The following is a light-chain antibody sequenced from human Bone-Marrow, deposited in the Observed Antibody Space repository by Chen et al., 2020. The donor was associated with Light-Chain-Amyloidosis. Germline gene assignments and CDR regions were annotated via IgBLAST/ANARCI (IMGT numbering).Light chain of an antibody. CDR2: DDS. CDR3: QVWDRSSDRPV. V-gene: IGLV3-21*02. Sequence: SYVRTQPSPMSVAPGPMATIACGGNNIGSTSVHWYKQTPGQAPLLVVYDDSDRPSGIPERLSGSNSGNTATLTISRVEAGDEADYYCQVWDRSSDRPVFGGGTKLTVL. J-gene: IGLJ3*02. CDR1: NIGSTS.